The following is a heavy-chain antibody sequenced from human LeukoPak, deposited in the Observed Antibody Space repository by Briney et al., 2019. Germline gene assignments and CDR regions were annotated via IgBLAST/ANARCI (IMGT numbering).Heavy chain of an antibody. J-gene: IGHJ4*02. CDR2: ISGDSKTI. CDR1: GFTFSSYG. D-gene: IGHD3-22*01. V-gene: IGHV3-48*01. Sequence: PGGSLRLSCAASGFTFSSYGMHWVRQAPGKGLEWLSYISGDSKTIYYADSVKGRFTISRDNAKNSLYLQLISLRAEDTAVYCCARDRHSSVDYWGQGTLVTVSS. CDR3: ARDRHSSVDY.